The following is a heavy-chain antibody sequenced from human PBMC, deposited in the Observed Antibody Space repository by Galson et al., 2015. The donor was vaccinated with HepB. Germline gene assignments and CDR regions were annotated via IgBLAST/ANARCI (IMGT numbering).Heavy chain of an antibody. D-gene: IGHD5-18*01. CDR3: ARDRGAYSYGSRPGENYYGMDV. CDR1: GFTLSNYW. Sequence: SLRLSCAASGFTLSNYWMTWVRQAPGKGLEWVANITQDASETHYVNSVKGRFTISRDNAKNSLYLQMNSLRAEDTALYYCARDRGAYSYGSRPGENYYGMDVWGQGTTVTVSS. CDR2: ITQDASET. J-gene: IGHJ6*02. V-gene: IGHV3-7*01.